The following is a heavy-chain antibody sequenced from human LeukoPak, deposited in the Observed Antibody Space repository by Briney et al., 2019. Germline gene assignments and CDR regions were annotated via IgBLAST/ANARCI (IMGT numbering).Heavy chain of an antibody. D-gene: IGHD3-10*01. V-gene: IGHV3-23*01. Sequence: PGGPLRLSCAASGFTFNNYAMSWVRQAPGKGLEWVAAISGNGGRTYYRDSVKGRFTISRDNPKNTLYLLMNSLSAEDTALYYCAKEQTSSGYFDYWGQGTLVTVSS. CDR3: AKEQTSSGYFDY. CDR1: GFTFNNYA. CDR2: ISGNGGRT. J-gene: IGHJ4*02.